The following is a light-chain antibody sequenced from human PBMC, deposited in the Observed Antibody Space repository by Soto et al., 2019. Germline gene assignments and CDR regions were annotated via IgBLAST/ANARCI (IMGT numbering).Light chain of an antibody. CDR2: DAS. V-gene: IGKV3D-15*01. Sequence: EIVMTRSPATLSVSPGARATLSCRASQSVSSNLAWYQQKPGQAPRLLIYDASNRATGIPARFSGSGSGTDFTLTISSLEPEDFAVYYCQQYNSYSPLTFGGGTKVDIK. CDR1: QSVSSN. J-gene: IGKJ4*01. CDR3: QQYNSYSPLT.